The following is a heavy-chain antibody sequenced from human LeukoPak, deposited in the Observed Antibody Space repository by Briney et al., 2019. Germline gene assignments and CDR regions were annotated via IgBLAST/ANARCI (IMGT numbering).Heavy chain of an antibody. Sequence: PSETLSLTCTVSGGSVSSDRYYWSWIRQPPGKGLEWIGYIYHSGSTYYNPSLKSRVTISVDRSKNQFSLKLSSVTAADTAVYYCARSVLTGHYPNWFDPWGQGTLVTVSS. V-gene: IGHV4-30-2*01. CDR1: GGSVSSDRYY. CDR3: ARSVLTGHYPNWFDP. J-gene: IGHJ5*02. CDR2: IYHSGST. D-gene: IGHD3-9*01.